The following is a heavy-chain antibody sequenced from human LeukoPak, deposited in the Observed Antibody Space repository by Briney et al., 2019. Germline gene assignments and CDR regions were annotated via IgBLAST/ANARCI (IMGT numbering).Heavy chain of an antibody. CDR1: GFTSSRHW. J-gene: IGHJ4*02. CDR2: IKEDASEE. V-gene: IGHV3-7*01. D-gene: IGHD6-25*01. CDR3: AIAAGWELGH. Sequence: GGSLRLSCAVSGFTSSRHWMSWVRQTPEKGLEWAANIKEDASEENYVDSVKGRFTISRDNAKNSLYLQMNSLRAEDTAVYYCAIAAGWELGHWGQGTLVTVSS.